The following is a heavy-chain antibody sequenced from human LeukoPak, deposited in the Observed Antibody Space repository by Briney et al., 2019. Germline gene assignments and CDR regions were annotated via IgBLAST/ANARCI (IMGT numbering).Heavy chain of an antibody. CDR1: GFTFSSYW. CDR3: ARESLMITFGGVILKGENAFDI. J-gene: IGHJ3*02. Sequence: GGSLRLSCAASGFTFSSYWMSWVRQAPGKGLEWVANIKQDGSEKYYVDSVKGRFTISRDNAKNSLYLQMNSLRAEDTAVYYCARESLMITFGGVILKGENAFDIWGQGTMVTVSS. D-gene: IGHD3-16*01. CDR2: IKQDGSEK. V-gene: IGHV3-7*01.